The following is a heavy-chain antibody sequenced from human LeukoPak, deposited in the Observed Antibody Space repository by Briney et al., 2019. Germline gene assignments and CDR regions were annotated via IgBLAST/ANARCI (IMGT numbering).Heavy chain of an antibody. CDR3: ARMGAYYDYVWGSYRPYYFDY. CDR2: ISWSGGNT. D-gene: IGHD3-16*02. CDR1: GFTFDDYG. V-gene: IGHV3-20*04. Sequence: PGGSLRLSCAASGFTFDDYGMSWVRQAPGKGLEWVSGISWSGGNTGYADSVKGRFTISRDNSKNTLYLQMNSLRAEDTAVYYCARMGAYYDYVWGSYRPYYFDYWGQGTLVTVSS. J-gene: IGHJ4*02.